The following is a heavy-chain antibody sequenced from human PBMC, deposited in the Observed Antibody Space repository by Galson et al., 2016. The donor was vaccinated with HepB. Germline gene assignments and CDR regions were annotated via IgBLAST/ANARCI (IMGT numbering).Heavy chain of an antibody. J-gene: IGHJ4*02. CDR3: ARDVTVTMGRGVLDY. D-gene: IGHD3-10*01. Sequence: SLRLSCAASGFTFSSYGMHWVRQAPGKGLEWVAMIRFDGSNKYYVDSVKGRFTISRDNSKTTLYPEMNSLRAEDTAVYYCARDVTVTMGRGVLDYWGQGTLVTVSS. CDR1: GFTFSSYG. V-gene: IGHV3-33*01. CDR2: IRFDGSNK.